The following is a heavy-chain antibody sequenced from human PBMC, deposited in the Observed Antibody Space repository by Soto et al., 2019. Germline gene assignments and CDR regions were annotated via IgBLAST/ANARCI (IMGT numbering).Heavy chain of an antibody. Sequence: GSLRLSCAASGFTFSRYSMNWVRQAPGKGLEWVSSISSTTNYIYYADSMKGRSTVSRDNAKNSVYLDMNSLSAEDTAVYYCARESEDLTSNFDYWGQGTLVTVSS. V-gene: IGHV3-21*01. CDR3: ARESEDLTSNFDY. CDR1: GFTFSRYS. J-gene: IGHJ4*02. CDR2: ISSTTNYI.